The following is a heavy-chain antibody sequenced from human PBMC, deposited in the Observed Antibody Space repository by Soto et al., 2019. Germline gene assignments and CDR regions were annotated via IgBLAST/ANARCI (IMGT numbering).Heavy chain of an antibody. CDR2: INSDGSTI. CDR1: GFNFGPFW. D-gene: IGHD3-10*01. CDR3: ARDRGNHDSFNI. Sequence: PGGSLRLSCAASGFNFGPFWMHWVRQAPGKGLVWVSHINSDGSTIVYADSVKGRFTISRDNAKSTLFLQMNSLRVEDTAVYYWARDRGNHDSFNIWGQGTMVTVSS. V-gene: IGHV3-74*01. J-gene: IGHJ3*02.